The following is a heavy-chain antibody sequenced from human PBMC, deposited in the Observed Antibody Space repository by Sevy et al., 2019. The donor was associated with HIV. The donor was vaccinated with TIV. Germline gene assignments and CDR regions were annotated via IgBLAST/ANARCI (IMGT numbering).Heavy chain of an antibody. J-gene: IGHJ4*02. CDR3: ARLFSCGGDCYYLDY. V-gene: IGHV3-30-3*01. Sequence: GGSLRLSCAASGFTFSNYDMHWVRQAPGKGLEWVAVISHDGNYKNYADSVKVRFTMSRDDFKNTLYLQMSSLRPEDTVVYFCARLFSCGGDCYYLDYWGQGALVTVSS. D-gene: IGHD2-21*02. CDR1: GFTFSNYD. CDR2: ISHDGNYK.